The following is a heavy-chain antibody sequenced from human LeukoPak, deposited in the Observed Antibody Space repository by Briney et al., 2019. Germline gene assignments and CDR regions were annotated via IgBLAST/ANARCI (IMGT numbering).Heavy chain of an antibody. CDR1: TDSISSHY. CDR2: ISYIGST. D-gene: IGHD4-17*01. CDR3: ASDLITVTKGFDI. V-gene: IGHV4-59*11. Sequence: SETLSLTCAVSTDSISSHYWSWIRQPPGKGLEWIWYISYIGSTNYNHSLKSRVTISIDTSKNHFSLKLRSVTAADTAVYYCASDLITVTKGFDIWGQGTMVSVSS. J-gene: IGHJ3*02.